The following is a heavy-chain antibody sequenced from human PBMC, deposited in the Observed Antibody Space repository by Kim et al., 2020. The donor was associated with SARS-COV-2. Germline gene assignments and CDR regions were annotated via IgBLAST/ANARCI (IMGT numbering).Heavy chain of an antibody. CDR1: GFTFSDYY. CDR3: ARAGVQWLVPFDY. Sequence: GGSLRLSCAASGFTFSDYYMSWIRQAPGKGLEWVSYISSSSSYTNYADSVKGRFTISRDNAKNSLYLQMNSLRAEDTAVYYCARAGVQWLVPFDYWGQGTLFTVSS. D-gene: IGHD6-19*01. V-gene: IGHV3-11*06. J-gene: IGHJ4*02. CDR2: ISSSSSYT.